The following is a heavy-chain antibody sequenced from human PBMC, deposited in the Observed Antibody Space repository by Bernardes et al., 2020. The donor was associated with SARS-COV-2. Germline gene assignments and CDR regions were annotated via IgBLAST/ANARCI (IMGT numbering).Heavy chain of an antibody. J-gene: IGHJ6*02. D-gene: IGHD2-21*01. CDR1: GFTFRSYG. CDR2: IWYDGSNQ. CDR3: ARKSDGMDV. V-gene: IGHV3-33*01. Sequence: GGSLRLSCAASGFTFRSYGMHWVRQAPGKGLEWVAVIWYDGSNQYYADSVKGRFTISRDNSKNTLYLQMNSLRAEDTAVYYCARKSDGMDVWGQGTTVTVSS.